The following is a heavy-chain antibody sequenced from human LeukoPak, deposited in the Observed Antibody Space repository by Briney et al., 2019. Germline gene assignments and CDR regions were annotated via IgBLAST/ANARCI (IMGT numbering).Heavy chain of an antibody. Sequence: GGSLRLSCAASGFTFSSYWMHWVRQAPGKGLVWVSRINSDGSSTSYADSVKGRFTISRDNAKNTLYLQINSLRAEDTAVYYCAKGFTTMVRGVPGYWGQGTLVTVSS. V-gene: IGHV3-74*01. CDR2: INSDGSST. D-gene: IGHD3-10*01. CDR1: GFTFSSYW. CDR3: AKGFTTMVRGVPGY. J-gene: IGHJ4*02.